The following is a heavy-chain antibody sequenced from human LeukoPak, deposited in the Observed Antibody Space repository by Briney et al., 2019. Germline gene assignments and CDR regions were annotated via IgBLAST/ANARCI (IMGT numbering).Heavy chain of an antibody. CDR1: GFTFVSYW. CDR3: ASDREYYYGSGSFDY. CDR2: IKQDGSEK. J-gene: IGHJ4*02. D-gene: IGHD3-10*01. V-gene: IGHV3-7*01. Sequence: GGPLGLPFEASGFTFVSYWMSGARQAPGKGWDGVAKIKQDGSEKYYVDSVKGRFTISRDNAKNSLYLQMNSLRAEDTAVYYCASDREYYYGSGSFDYWGQGTLVTVSS.